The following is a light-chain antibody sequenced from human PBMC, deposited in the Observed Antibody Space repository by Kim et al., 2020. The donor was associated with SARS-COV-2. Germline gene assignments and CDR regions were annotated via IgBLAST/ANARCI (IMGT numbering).Light chain of an antibody. CDR2: TVS. Sequence: PGERATLSCRASQTVGNDYLAWFQQKPGQTPRLLIHTVSIRATGIPNSFSGRGSGTDFTRTITKLEPDVFAVYYCQQHAYCPLTFGGGTNVDIK. J-gene: IGKJ4*01. V-gene: IGKV3-20*01. CDR1: QTVGNDY. CDR3: QQHAYCPLT.